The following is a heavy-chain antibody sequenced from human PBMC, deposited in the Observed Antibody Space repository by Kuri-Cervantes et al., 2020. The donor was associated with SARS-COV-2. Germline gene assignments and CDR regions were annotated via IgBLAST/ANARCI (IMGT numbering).Heavy chain of an antibody. CDR3: ARGEHYARAKIGEDGLDI. V-gene: IGHV3-48*01. Sequence: GGSLRLSCAASGFTFSSFAMSWVRQAPGKGLEWLSYITSSSSTVYYADSVKGRFSISRDNAKNSLYLQMNSLRAEDTAVYYCARGEHYARAKIGEDGLDIWGQGTMVTVSS. CDR1: GFTFSSFA. CDR2: ITSSSSTV. J-gene: IGHJ3*02. D-gene: IGHD2-2*01.